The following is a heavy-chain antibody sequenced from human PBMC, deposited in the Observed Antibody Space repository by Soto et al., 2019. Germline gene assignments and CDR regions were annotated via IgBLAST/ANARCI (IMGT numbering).Heavy chain of an antibody. V-gene: IGHV4-39*01. D-gene: IGHD6-13*01. CDR1: GDSISGSPYF. J-gene: IGHJ4*02. CDR2: IFYDGYT. Sequence: QLQLQESGPGLVMPSETLSLTCTVSGDSISGSPYFWGWIRQPPGKRLEWSGSIFYDGYTLYTPTLKSRVTISGDTSKNQFYLKLASVAAADTATYFCARLQAAVPHYWGQGTLVTVSS. CDR3: ARLQAAVPHY.